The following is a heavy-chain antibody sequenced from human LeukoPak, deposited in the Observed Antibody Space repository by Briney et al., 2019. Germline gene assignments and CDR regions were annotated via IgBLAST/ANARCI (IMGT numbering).Heavy chain of an antibody. D-gene: IGHD4-23*01. CDR2: IYYSGST. J-gene: IGHJ4*02. CDR1: GGSISSYY. V-gene: IGHV4-59*01. Sequence: SETLSLTCTVSGGSISSYYWSWIRQPPGKGLEWIGYIYYSGSTNYNPSLKSRVTISVDTSKNQFSLKLSSVTAADTAVYYCAGGYGGNYFDYWGQGTLVTVSS. CDR3: AGGYGGNYFDY.